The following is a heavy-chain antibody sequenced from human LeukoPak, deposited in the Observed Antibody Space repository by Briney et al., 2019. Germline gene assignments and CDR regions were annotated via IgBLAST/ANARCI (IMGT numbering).Heavy chain of an antibody. CDR3: ARVTNDAFDI. D-gene: IGHD4-11*01. Sequence: PSETLSLTCTVSGAYISSYYWNWIRQPAGKGLEWIGRIYTSGSTNYSPSLKSRVTISVDMPKNQFSLKLSSVTAADTAVYYCARVTNDAFDIWGQGTMVTVSS. CDR2: IYTSGST. J-gene: IGHJ3*02. CDR1: GAYISSYY. V-gene: IGHV4-4*07.